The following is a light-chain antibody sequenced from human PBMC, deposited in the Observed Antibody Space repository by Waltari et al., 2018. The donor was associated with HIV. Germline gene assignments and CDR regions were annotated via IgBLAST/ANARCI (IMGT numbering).Light chain of an antibody. V-gene: IGKV1-39*01. CDR3: QQTFNLPLT. CDR2: GAS. CDR1: QT. Sequence: DVQLTQSPSSLSASVGGTVTITCRASQTKLLLYGASTLQPGVPPRFRGSGSGTDFTLTIVNLQPEDFATYYCQQTFNLPLTFGGGTNV. J-gene: IGKJ4*01.